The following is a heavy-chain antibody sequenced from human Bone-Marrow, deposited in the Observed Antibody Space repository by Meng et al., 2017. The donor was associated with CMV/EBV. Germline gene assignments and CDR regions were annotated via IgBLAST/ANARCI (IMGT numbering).Heavy chain of an antibody. CDR1: GFTFSIAL. CDR3: ATGIDY. Sequence: RSSLAASGFTFSIALMSWVRQAPGKWLEWVGRIKSKTDGGTTDYAAPVKGRFTISRDDSKNTLYLQMNGLKTEDTTVYCCATGIDYWGQGTLVTVSS. J-gene: IGHJ4*02. CDR2: IKSKTDGGTT. V-gene: IGHV3-15*01.